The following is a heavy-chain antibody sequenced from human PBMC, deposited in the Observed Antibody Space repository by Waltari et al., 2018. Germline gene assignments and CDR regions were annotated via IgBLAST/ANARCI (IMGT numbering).Heavy chain of an antibody. CDR1: SCSITRPDYY. D-gene: IGHD7-27*01. CDR3: ARHSPGSTWFDP. J-gene: IGHJ5*02. V-gene: IGHV4-39*01. Sequence: QLQLQESGPGLVKPSETLSLTCSLSSCSITRPDYYWDWSRQSPGKGLEWIGNIYSRGNIHYNPSLGSRVTMSLDSSNNQFSLELRSVTAADTAVYYCARHSPGSTWFDPWGQGTLVTVSS. CDR2: IYSRGNI.